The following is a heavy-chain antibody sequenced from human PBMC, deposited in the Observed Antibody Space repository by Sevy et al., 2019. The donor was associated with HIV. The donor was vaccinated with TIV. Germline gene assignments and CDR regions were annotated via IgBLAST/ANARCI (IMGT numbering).Heavy chain of an antibody. D-gene: IGHD4-17*01. V-gene: IGHV2-5*01. J-gene: IGHJ4*02. CDR3: AHGTYGDYADYFEY. CDR2: FYWNDDQ. CDR1: GFSLSTSGVG. Sequence: SGPMLVKPTQTLTLTCTFSGFSLSTSGVGVGWIRQPPGKALEWLALFYWNDDQRYSPSLKSRLTITKDTSKNQVVLTMTNMDPVDTATYYCAHGTYGDYADYFEYWGQGTLVTVSS.